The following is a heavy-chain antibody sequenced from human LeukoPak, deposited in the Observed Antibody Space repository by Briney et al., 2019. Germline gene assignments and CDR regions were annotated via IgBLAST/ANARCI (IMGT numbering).Heavy chain of an antibody. Sequence: PSETLSLTGAVYRGSFSGYSWNWIRQPPVKGLERIGEINHSGGTNYNPSLKSRVTISVDTSKKQFSLKLSSVTAADTAVYYCARGVDYYGVWGQGTLVTVSS. V-gene: IGHV4-34*01. D-gene: IGHD3-10*01. J-gene: IGHJ4*02. CDR2: INHSGGT. CDR1: RGSFSGYS. CDR3: ARGVDYYGV.